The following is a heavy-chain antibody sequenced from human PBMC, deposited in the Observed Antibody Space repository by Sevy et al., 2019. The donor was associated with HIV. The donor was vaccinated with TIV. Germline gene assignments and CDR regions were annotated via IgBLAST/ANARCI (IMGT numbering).Heavy chain of an antibody. V-gene: IGHV3-23*01. D-gene: IGHD3-10*01. CDR2: ISGSGGST. Sequence: GGSLRLSCAASGFTFSSYAMSWVRQAPGKGLEWVLAISGSGGSTYYADSVKGRFTISRDNSKNTLYLQMNSLRAEDTAVYYCAKNVGSGSYPDYYYYYYMDVWGKGTTVTVSS. CDR1: GFTFSSYA. CDR3: AKNVGSGSYPDYYYYYYMDV. J-gene: IGHJ6*03.